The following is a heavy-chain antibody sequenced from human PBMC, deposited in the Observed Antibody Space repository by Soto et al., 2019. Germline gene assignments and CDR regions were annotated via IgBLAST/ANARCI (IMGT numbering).Heavy chain of an antibody. CDR2: IYYSGST. D-gene: IGHD3-22*01. CDR1: GGSISSYY. Sequence: SETLSLTCTVSGGSISSYYWSWSRQPPGKGLEWIGYIYYSGSTNYNPSLKSRVTISVDTSKNQFSLKLSSVTAADTAVYYCARDGSGYYDSSGYSGIFDYWGQGTLVTVSS. J-gene: IGHJ4*02. CDR3: ARDGSGYYDSSGYSGIFDY. V-gene: IGHV4-59*01.